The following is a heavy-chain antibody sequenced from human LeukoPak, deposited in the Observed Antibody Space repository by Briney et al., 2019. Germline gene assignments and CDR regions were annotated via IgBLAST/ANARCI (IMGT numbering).Heavy chain of an antibody. D-gene: IGHD3-10*01. CDR3: ATSNRSGSRGPDYFDC. CDR1: GGSISSSNW. CDR2: IYHSGST. Sequence: KPSGTLSLTCAVSGGSISSSNWWSWVRQPPGKGLEWIGEIYHSGSTNYNPSLKSRVTISVDKSKNQFSLKLSSVTAADTAVYYCATSNRSGSRGPDYFDCWGQGTLVAVSS. J-gene: IGHJ4*02. V-gene: IGHV4-4*02.